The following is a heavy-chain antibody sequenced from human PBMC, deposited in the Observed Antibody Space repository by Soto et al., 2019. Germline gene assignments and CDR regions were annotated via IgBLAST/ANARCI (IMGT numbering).Heavy chain of an antibody. CDR1: GFTLTSYG. CDR3: AKDRRPRDYCSGGTCYNGLDY. V-gene: IGHV3-30*18. Sequence: GGSLRLSCAASGFTLTSYGMHWVRQAPGKGLEWVAVISYDGNNKYYADSVKGRFTISRDKSKNRLYLQMNSLRAADTAVYYCAKDRRPRDYCSGGTCYNGLDYWGQGTLVTVSS. J-gene: IGHJ4*02. D-gene: IGHD2-15*01. CDR2: ISYDGNNK.